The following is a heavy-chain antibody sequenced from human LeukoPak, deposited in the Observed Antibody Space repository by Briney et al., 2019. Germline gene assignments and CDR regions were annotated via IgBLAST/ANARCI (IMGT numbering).Heavy chain of an antibody. J-gene: IGHJ3*02. CDR3: ARDRTVRGVINRGPNDAFDI. CDR1: AYTFTGYY. V-gene: IGHV1-2*02. D-gene: IGHD3-10*01. Sequence: RASVKVSCKASAYTFTGYYMHWVRQAPGQGLEWMGWINPNSGGTNYAQKFQGRVTMTRDTSISTAYMELSRLRSDDTAVYYCARDRTVRGVINRGPNDAFDIWGQGTMVTVSS. CDR2: INPNSGGT.